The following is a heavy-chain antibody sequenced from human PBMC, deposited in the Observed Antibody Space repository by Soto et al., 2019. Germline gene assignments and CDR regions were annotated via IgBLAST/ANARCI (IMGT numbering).Heavy chain of an antibody. Sequence: EVQLVESGGGLIQPGGSLRLSCAASGFTVSSNYMSWVRQAPGKGLEWVAVIYSGGSTYYADSVKGRFTISGDNSKNTLYLQMNSLRAEDTAVYYCARGLKYGDYRVGNAFDIWGQGTMVTVSS. CDR1: GFTVSSNY. CDR2: IYSGGST. CDR3: ARGLKYGDYRVGNAFDI. V-gene: IGHV3-53*01. D-gene: IGHD4-17*01. J-gene: IGHJ3*02.